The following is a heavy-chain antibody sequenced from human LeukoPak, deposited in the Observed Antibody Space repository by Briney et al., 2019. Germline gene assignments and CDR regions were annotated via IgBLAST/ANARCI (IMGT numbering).Heavy chain of an antibody. CDR1: GGSISSSSYY. CDR3: ATTYSSGWYNYYYYMDV. V-gene: IGHV4-39*01. D-gene: IGHD6-19*01. Sequence: KSSETLSLTCTVSGGSISSSSYYWGWIRQPPGKGLEWIGSIYYSGGTYYNPSLKSRVTISVDTSKNQFSLKLSSVTAADTAVYYCATTYSSGWYNYYYYMDVWGKGTTVTASS. J-gene: IGHJ6*03. CDR2: IYYSGGT.